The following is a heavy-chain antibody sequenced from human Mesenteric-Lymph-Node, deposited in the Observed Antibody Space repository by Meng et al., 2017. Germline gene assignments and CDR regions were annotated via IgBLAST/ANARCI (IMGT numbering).Heavy chain of an antibody. Sequence: GESLKISCAASGFTFSTYSMNWVRQAPGKGLEWVSAISGSGGSTYYADSVKGRFTISRDNSKNTLYLQMNSLRAEDTAVYYCGKTMVRGVIDYYYYGMDVWGQGTTVTVSS. V-gene: IGHV3-23*01. J-gene: IGHJ6*02. CDR2: ISGSGGST. CDR3: GKTMVRGVIDYYYYGMDV. D-gene: IGHD3-10*01. CDR1: GFTFSTYS.